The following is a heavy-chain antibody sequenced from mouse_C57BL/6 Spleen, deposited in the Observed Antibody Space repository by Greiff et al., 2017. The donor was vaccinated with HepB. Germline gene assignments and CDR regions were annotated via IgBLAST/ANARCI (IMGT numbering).Heavy chain of an antibody. V-gene: IGHV5-4*01. Sequence: EVKLVESGGGLVKPGGSLKLSCAASGFTFSSYAMSWVRQTPEKRLEWVATISDGGSYTYYPDNVKGRFTISRDNAKNNLYLQMSHLKSEDTAMYYCAREGYYGRSLYAMDYWGQGTSVTVSS. D-gene: IGHD1-1*01. CDR3: AREGYYGRSLYAMDY. CDR1: GFTFSSYA. CDR2: ISDGGSYT. J-gene: IGHJ4*01.